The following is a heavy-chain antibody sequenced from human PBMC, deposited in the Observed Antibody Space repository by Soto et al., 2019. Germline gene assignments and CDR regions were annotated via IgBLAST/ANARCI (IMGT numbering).Heavy chain of an antibody. Sequence: SVKVSCKASGDTFSSYTITWVRQAPGQGLEWMGGIIPVFDTANYAQKFQGRVTITADESTSTAYMELSSLGSEDTAVYYCARQVYCTNGVCPYFDYWGQGTLVAVSS. J-gene: IGHJ4*02. D-gene: IGHD2-8*01. CDR1: GDTFSSYT. V-gene: IGHV1-69*13. CDR3: ARQVYCTNGVCPYFDY. CDR2: IIPVFDTA.